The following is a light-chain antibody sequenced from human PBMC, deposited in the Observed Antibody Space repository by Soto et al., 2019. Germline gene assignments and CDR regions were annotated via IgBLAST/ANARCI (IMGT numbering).Light chain of an antibody. CDR3: QQDSYWPYA. Sequence: EVVLTQSPATLSVSPGERATLSCRATQSVSNKFAWYQHKPGQAPRLLISAASNSATGITLPFSGSGPGTDFNFTISSLQSEDCVVYYCQQDSYWPYAFSQRTKLEIK. CDR1: QSVSNK. CDR2: AAS. J-gene: IGKJ2*01. V-gene: IGKV3-15*01.